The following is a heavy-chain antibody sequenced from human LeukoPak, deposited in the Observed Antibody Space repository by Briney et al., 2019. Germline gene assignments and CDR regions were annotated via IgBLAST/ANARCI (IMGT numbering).Heavy chain of an antibody. CDR1: GGSFSGYY. CDR3: AGERDYYYDSSGYHLSY. J-gene: IGHJ4*02. D-gene: IGHD3-22*01. CDR2: INHSGST. Sequence: SETLSLTCAVYGGSFSGYYWSWIRQPPGKGLEWIGEINHSGSTNYNPSLKSRVTISVDTSKNQFSLKLSSVTAADTAVYYCAGERDYYYDSSGYHLSYWGQGTLVTVSS. V-gene: IGHV4-34*01.